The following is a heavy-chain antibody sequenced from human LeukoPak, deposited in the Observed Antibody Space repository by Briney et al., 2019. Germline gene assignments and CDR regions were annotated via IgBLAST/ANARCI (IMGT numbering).Heavy chain of an antibody. J-gene: IGHJ4*02. D-gene: IGHD1-26*01. Sequence: GGSLRLSCAASGFTFSTYAMSWVRQAPGKGLEWVSVISGSGDSTYYADSVKGRFTISRDNSKNTLYLQMNSLRAEDTAVYYCARDLIVGTTYFDYWGQGTLVTVSS. V-gene: IGHV3-23*01. CDR2: ISGSGDST. CDR1: GFTFSTYA. CDR3: ARDLIVGTTYFDY.